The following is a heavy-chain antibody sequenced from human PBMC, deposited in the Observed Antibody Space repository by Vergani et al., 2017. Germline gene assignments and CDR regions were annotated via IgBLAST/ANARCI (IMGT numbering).Heavy chain of an antibody. J-gene: IGHJ4*02. CDR1: GFTFGSYA. CDR2: ISASSSTT. D-gene: IGHD6-13*01. CDR3: AKGFRAAADNFDS. Sequence: EVPLLESGGGLVRPGGSLRLSCAASGFTFGSYAMTWVRQAPGKGLEWVSVISASSSTTYYADSVKGRFTISRDNSKKMLYLQMDSLRPEDAAGYYCAKGFRAAADNFDSWGQGTLVNVSS. V-gene: IGHV3-23*01.